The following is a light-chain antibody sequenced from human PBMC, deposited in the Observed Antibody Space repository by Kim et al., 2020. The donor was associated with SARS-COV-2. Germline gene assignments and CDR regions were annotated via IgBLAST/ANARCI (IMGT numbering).Light chain of an antibody. V-gene: IGKV2-28*01. Sequence: DIVMTQSPLSLPVTPGEPASISCRSSQSLLHSNGYNYLDWYRQKPGQSPQLLIYLGSNRASGVPDRFSGSGSGTVFTLKISRVEAKEVGVYYCIQDLQTPITFGQGTRLEIK. CDR2: LGS. J-gene: IGKJ5*01. CDR1: QSLLHSNGYNY. CDR3: IQDLQTPIT.